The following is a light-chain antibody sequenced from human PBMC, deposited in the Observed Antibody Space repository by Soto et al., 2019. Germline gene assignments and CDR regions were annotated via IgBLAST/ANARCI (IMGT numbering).Light chain of an antibody. CDR1: SSDVGGYNY. V-gene: IGLV2-14*03. Sequence: QSALTQPASVSGSPGQSITISCTGSSSDVGGYNYVSWYQHHPGKAPKLMIYDVSNRPSGVSNRFSGSNSGNTASLTISGLQADDEADYYCSSYTRSSTVVFGGGTKLTVL. CDR3: SSYTRSSTVV. J-gene: IGLJ2*01. CDR2: DVS.